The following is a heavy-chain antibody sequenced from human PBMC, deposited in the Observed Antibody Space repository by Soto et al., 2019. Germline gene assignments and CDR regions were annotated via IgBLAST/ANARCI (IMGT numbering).Heavy chain of an antibody. CDR2: ISGSGGST. J-gene: IGHJ4*02. CDR3: AKARDQYYDFWSGYPVDY. CDR1: GFTFSSYA. V-gene: IGHV3-23*01. D-gene: IGHD3-3*01. Sequence: PGGSLRLSCAPSGFTFSSYAMSWVRQAPGKGLEWVSAISGSGGSTYYADSVKGRFTISRDNSKNTLYLQMNSLRAEDTAVYYCAKARDQYYDFWSGYPVDYWGQETLVTVSS.